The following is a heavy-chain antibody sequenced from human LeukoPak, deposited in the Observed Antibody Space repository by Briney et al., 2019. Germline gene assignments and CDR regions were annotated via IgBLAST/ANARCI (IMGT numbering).Heavy chain of an antibody. Sequence: GGSLRLSCAASGFTFSSNAMNWVRQAPGKGLEWVSAISGSGGSTYYADSVKGRFTISRDNSKNTLYLQMNNLGAEDTALYYCAKVITAGWQKDDLHIWGRGTMVTVSS. D-gene: IGHD5-18*01. CDR3: AKVITAGWQKDDLHI. V-gene: IGHV3-23*01. J-gene: IGHJ3*02. CDR1: GFTFSSNA. CDR2: ISGSGGST.